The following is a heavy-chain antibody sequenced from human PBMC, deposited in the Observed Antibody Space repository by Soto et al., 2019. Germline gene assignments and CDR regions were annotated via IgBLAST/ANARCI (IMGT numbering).Heavy chain of an antibody. Sequence: QVQLVQSGAAVKKPGASVKVSCKVSGYTLTDLSMHWVRQAPGKGLEWMGGFDHEDGETIYAQKFPVRLTMTEDTSKDTADMELSSLRSEDTAVYYGAKGEVGATRHFDYWGQGTLVTVSS. D-gene: IGHD1-26*01. CDR1: GYTLTDLS. CDR2: FDHEDGET. CDR3: AKGEVGATRHFDY. J-gene: IGHJ4*02. V-gene: IGHV1-24*01.